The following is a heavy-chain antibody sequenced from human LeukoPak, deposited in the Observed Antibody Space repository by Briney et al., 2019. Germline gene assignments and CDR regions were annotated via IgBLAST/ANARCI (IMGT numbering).Heavy chain of an antibody. Sequence: GGSLRLSCAASGFTFNNAWMTWVRQAPGKGLVWVSRISSDGSSTSYAASVKGRFTISRDNAKNTLYLQMNSLRAEDTAIYYCAGTLSGSYYVGDYWGQGTLVTVSS. CDR3: AGTLSGSYYVGDY. CDR1: GFTFNNAW. CDR2: ISSDGSST. J-gene: IGHJ4*02. D-gene: IGHD1-26*01. V-gene: IGHV3-74*01.